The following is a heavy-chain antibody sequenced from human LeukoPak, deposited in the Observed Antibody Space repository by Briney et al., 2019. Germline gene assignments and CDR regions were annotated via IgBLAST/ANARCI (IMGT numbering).Heavy chain of an antibody. J-gene: IGHJ6*04. D-gene: IGHD6-6*01. Sequence: GGSLRLSCVGSGFTFSSYSMNWARQAPGKGLEWVSSITSSSNGIYYADSMKGRFTISRDNAKNSLYLQMNSLRAEDTAVYYCARDGLTVPDSSSIRISLDVWGKGTTVTVSS. V-gene: IGHV3-21*01. CDR3: ARDGLTVPDSSSIRISLDV. CDR2: ITSSSNGI. CDR1: GFTFSSYS.